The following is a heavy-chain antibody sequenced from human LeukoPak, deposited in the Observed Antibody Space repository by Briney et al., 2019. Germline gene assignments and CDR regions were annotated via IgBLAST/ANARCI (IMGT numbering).Heavy chain of an antibody. D-gene: IGHD3-16*01. CDR3: ARDRVRPPLVGGMDL. CDR1: GGTISSYY. Sequence: SENLSLNGTGSGGTISSYYWSWIRQAAGKGLEWIGRIYTSGSTNYNPSLNSRVTMSVDTSKKQCSLRLSSVTAADTAVYYCARDRVRPPLVGGMDLWGQGTTVTVSS. V-gene: IGHV4-4*07. CDR2: IYTSGST. J-gene: IGHJ6*02.